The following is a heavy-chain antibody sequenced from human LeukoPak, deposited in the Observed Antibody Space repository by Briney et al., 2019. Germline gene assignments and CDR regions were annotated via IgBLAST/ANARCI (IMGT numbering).Heavy chain of an antibody. D-gene: IGHD4-11*01. V-gene: IGHV3-33*06. Sequence: GKSLTLSCVASQFTFSHYDMHWVRQAPGRGLEWVAVIWSDGTNQYYADSVKGRFTISRDDSQNTVYLQMNSLRAEDTAVYFCAKDAQRGFDYSNSLEYWGQGTLVTVSS. CDR1: QFTFSHYD. CDR3: AKDAQRGFDYSNSLEY. J-gene: IGHJ4*02. CDR2: IWSDGTNQ.